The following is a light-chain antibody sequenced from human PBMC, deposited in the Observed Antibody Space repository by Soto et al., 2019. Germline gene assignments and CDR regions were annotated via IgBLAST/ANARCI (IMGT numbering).Light chain of an antibody. J-gene: IGKJ1*01. Sequence: DIQMPQSHTTLSASVGDTVTITCRASQSISSWLAWYQQKPGKAPKLLIYDASSLESGVPSRFGGSGSGTEFTLTISSLQPDDFATYYCQQYNSYSWTFGQGTKVDIK. CDR1: QSISSW. V-gene: IGKV1-5*01. CDR3: QQYNSYSWT. CDR2: DAS.